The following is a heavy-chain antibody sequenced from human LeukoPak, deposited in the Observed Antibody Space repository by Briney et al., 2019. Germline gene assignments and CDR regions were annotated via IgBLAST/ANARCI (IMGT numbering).Heavy chain of an antibody. CDR1: GFTFSSYA. V-gene: IGHV3-23*01. J-gene: IGHJ6*02. Sequence: AGGSLRLSCAASGFTFSSYAMSWVRQAPGKGLEWVSAISGSGGSTYYADSVKGRFTISRDNSKNTLYLQMNSLRAEDTAVYYCAKLRGLLWFGSYSRGMDVWGQGTTVTVSS. CDR3: AKLRGLLWFGSYSRGMDV. CDR2: ISGSGGST. D-gene: IGHD3-10*01.